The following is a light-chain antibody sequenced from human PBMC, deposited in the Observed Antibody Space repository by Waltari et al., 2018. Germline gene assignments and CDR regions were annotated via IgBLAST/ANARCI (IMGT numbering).Light chain of an antibody. CDR1: SSYVGGYNY. Sequence: QSALTQPASVSVSPGQSITISCTGTSSYVGGYNYVSWYQQHPGKAPKLIMYDVSNRPAGGSDRFSASKSANTASPTISGLQSENEAHYFCSSYRSSSALVLFGGGTKLTVL. CDR2: DVS. J-gene: IGLJ2*01. V-gene: IGLV2-14*03. CDR3: SSYRSSSALVL.